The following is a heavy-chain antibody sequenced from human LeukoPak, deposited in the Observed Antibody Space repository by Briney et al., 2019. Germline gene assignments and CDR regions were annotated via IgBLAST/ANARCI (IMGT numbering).Heavy chain of an antibody. Sequence: GGSLRLSCAASGFTFSSYGMHWVRQAPGRGLEWVVFIRYDGSNKYYADSVKGRFTISRDNAKNSLYLQMNSLRAEDTAVYYCAKVRSTMIVVVPHGSDFDLWGQGTMVTVSS. CDR2: IRYDGSNK. CDR1: GFTFSSYG. CDR3: AKVRSTMIVVVPHGSDFDL. J-gene: IGHJ3*01. V-gene: IGHV3-30*02. D-gene: IGHD3-22*01.